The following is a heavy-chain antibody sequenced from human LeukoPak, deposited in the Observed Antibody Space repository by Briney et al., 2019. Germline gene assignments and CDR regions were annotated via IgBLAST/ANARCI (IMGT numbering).Heavy chain of an antibody. V-gene: IGHV4-59*08. CDR3: ARQSHDFWSGYYFDY. Sequence: PSETLSLTCTVSGGSISSYYWSWIRQPPGKGLEWIGYIYYSGSTNYNPSLKSRVTISVDTSKNQFSLKLSSVTAADTAVYHCARQSHDFWSGYYFDYWGQGTLVTVSS. CDR1: GGSISSYY. D-gene: IGHD3-3*01. J-gene: IGHJ4*02. CDR2: IYYSGST.